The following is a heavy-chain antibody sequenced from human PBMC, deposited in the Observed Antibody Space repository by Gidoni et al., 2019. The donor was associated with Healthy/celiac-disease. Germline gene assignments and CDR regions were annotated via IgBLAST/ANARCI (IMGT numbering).Heavy chain of an antibody. J-gene: IGHJ4*02. CDR2: IKSKTDGGTT. V-gene: IGHV3-15*01. CDR3: TTSSRIVVVPAAPRGEGYY. Sequence: EVQLVESGGGLVKPGGSLRRSCAASGFTFRNAWMSGVRQAPGKGLEWVGRIKSKTDGGTTDYAAPVKGRFTISRDDSKNTLYLQMNSLKTEDTAVYYCTTSSRIVVVPAAPRGEGYYWGQGTLVTVSS. D-gene: IGHD2-2*01. CDR1: GFTFRNAW.